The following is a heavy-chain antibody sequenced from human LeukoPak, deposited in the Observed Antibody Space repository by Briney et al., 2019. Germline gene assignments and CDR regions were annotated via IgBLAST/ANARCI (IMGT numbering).Heavy chain of an antibody. D-gene: IGHD3-22*01. V-gene: IGHV1-2*02. CDR2: INPNSGGT. CDR1: GYTFTGYY. Sequence: ASVKVSCKASGYTFTGYYMHWVRQAPGQGLEWMGWINPNSGGTNYAQKFQGRVTMTRDTSISTAYMELSRLRSDDTAVYYCARVVPDDSSGYYQDYWGQGTLVTVSS. J-gene: IGHJ4*02. CDR3: ARVVPDDSSGYYQDY.